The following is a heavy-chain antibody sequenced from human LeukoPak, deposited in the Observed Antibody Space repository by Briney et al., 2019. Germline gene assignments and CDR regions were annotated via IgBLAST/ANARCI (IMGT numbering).Heavy chain of an antibody. D-gene: IGHD5-24*01. V-gene: IGHV3-43*02. CDR3: AKDKGGWLQLSY. Sequence: GGSLRLSCAASGFTFDDYAMHWVRHAPGKGLEWVSLISGDGGSTYYADSVKGRFTISRDNSKNSLYLQMNSLRTEDTALYYCAKDKGGWLQLSYWGQGTLVTVSS. J-gene: IGHJ4*02. CDR2: ISGDGGST. CDR1: GFTFDDYA.